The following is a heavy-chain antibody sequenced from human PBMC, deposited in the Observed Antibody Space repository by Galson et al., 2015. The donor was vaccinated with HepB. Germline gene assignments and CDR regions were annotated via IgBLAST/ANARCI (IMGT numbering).Heavy chain of an antibody. V-gene: IGHV3-30*02. CDR1: GFTFSSYG. CDR2: IRYDGSNK. Sequence: SLRLSCAASGFTFSSYGMHWVRQAPGKGLEWVAFIRYDGSNKYYADSVKGRFTISRDNSKNTLYLQMNSLRAEDTAVYYCAKEAPLIVGALGYFDYWGQGTLVTVSS. CDR3: AKEAPLIVGALGYFDY. D-gene: IGHD1-26*01. J-gene: IGHJ4*02.